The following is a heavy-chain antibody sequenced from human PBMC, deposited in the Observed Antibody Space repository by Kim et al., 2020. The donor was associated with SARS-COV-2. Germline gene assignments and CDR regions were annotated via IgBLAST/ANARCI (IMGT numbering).Heavy chain of an antibody. V-gene: IGHV3-23*01. CDR3: ATVGLLLWFGEGARDV. D-gene: IGHD3-10*01. Sequence: SVKGRFTISRDNSKNTLYLQMNSLRAEDTAVYYCATVGLLLWFGEGARDVWGQGTTVTVSS. J-gene: IGHJ6*02.